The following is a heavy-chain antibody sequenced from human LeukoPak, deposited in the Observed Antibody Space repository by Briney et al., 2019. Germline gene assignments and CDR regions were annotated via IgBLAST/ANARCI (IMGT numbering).Heavy chain of an antibody. CDR2: ISGSGINT. D-gene: IGHD2-2*01. CDR1: GFTFSSYA. J-gene: IGHJ6*02. Sequence: GGSLRLSCAASGFTFSSYAMSWVRQAPGKGLEWVSTISGSGINTYYADSVKGRLTISRDNSKNTLYLQMNSLRAEDTAVYYCARNLCSSTSCYHYYYYGMDVWGQGTTVTVSS. CDR3: ARNLCSSTSCYHYYYYGMDV. V-gene: IGHV3-23*01.